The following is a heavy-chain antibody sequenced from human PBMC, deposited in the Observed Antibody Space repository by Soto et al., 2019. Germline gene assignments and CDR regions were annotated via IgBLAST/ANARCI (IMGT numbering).Heavy chain of an antibody. D-gene: IGHD3-22*01. V-gene: IGHV1-69*01. Sequence: QVQLIQSEAAVMKPGSSVRVSCTASGGIFGSHGFSWVRQAPGQRLEWVGGFIPIFRTLTYTEKFQDRVRIAADESVNTVYLDLCGLTSDDTAVYYCVRDRRIYYSDPHDEFVASDYEVWGQGTMVTVSS. CDR2: FIPIFRTL. CDR1: GGIFGSHG. CDR3: VRDRRIYYSDPHDEFVASDYEV. J-gene: IGHJ3*01.